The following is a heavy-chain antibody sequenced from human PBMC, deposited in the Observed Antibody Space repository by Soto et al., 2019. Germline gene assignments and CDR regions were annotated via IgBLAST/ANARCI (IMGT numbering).Heavy chain of an antibody. D-gene: IGHD6-19*01. J-gene: IGHJ5*02. CDR1: GDSVSSNSAA. Sequence: PSQTLSLTCAISGDSVSSNSAAWNWIRQSPSRGLEWLGRTYYRSKWYNDYAVSVKSRITINPDTSKNQFSLQLNSVTPEDTAVYYCARAPFCESSGCQRWWWFDPWGQGTLVTVSS. V-gene: IGHV6-1*01. CDR3: ARAPFCESSGCQRWWWFDP. CDR2: TYYRSKWYN.